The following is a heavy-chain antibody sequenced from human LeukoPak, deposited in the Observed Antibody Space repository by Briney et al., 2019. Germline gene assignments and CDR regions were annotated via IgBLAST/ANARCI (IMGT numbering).Heavy chain of an antibody. CDR3: ARDSRSGDAFDI. J-gene: IGHJ3*02. V-gene: IGHV4-59*01. D-gene: IGHD1-26*01. CDR2: IYYSGIT. Sequence: PSETLSLTCTVSGGSISSYYWSWIRQPPGKGLEWIGYIYYSGITSYNPSLKSRVTISVDTSKNQFSLKLSSVTAADTAVYYCARDSRSGDAFDIWGQGTMVTVSS. CDR1: GGSISSYY.